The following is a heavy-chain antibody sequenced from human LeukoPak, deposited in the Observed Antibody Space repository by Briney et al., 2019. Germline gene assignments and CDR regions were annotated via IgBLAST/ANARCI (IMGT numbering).Heavy chain of an antibody. J-gene: IGHJ4*02. CDR3: ARAKEVSRSGYYYVSSYYFDY. CDR2: IYYSGST. Sequence: SETLSLTCTVSGGSISSHYWSWIRQPPGKGLEWIGYIYYSGSTNYNPSLKSRVTISVDTSKNQFSLKLSSVTAADTAVYYCARAKEVSRSGYYYVSSYYFDYWGQGTLVTVSS. D-gene: IGHD3-22*01. V-gene: IGHV4-59*11. CDR1: GGSISSHY.